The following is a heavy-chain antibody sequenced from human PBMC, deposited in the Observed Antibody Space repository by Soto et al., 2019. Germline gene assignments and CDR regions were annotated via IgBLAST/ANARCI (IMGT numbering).Heavy chain of an antibody. CDR1: GFTFSSYW. CDR3: ARADAFGTVDY. CDR2: IKEDGSEK. D-gene: IGHD2-8*02. Sequence: EVQLVESGGGLVQPGGSLRLSCAASGFTFSSYWMSWVRQAPGKGLEWVANIKEDGSEKYYVDSVKGRFTMSRDNAENSMYVQMNSLRAEDTAVYYCARADAFGTVDYWGQGTLVTVSS. V-gene: IGHV3-7*01. J-gene: IGHJ4*02.